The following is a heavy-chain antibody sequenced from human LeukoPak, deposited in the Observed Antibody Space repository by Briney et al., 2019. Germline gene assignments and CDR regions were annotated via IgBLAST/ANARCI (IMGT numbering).Heavy chain of an antibody. Sequence: GGSLRLSCAASGFTFSDYSMNWVRQAPGKGLEWVSSIISSSSYIYYADSVKGRFTISRDNAKNSLYLQMNSLSAEDTAVYYCARGSNYYDSSGYSPGWFDPWGQGTLVTVSS. D-gene: IGHD3-22*01. V-gene: IGHV3-21*01. CDR1: GFTFSDYS. CDR3: ARGSNYYDSSGYSPGWFDP. CDR2: IISSSSYI. J-gene: IGHJ5*02.